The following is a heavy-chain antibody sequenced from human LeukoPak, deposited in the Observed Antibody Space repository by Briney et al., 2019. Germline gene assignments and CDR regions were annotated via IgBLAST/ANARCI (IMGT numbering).Heavy chain of an antibody. Sequence: PGGSLRLSCAASEFTFGSYDMSWARQAPGKGLEWISYITSSGGAIYYADSVKGRFTISRDNAKNSLSLQVNSLRAEDTAVYYCARGKGMDVWGQGTTVTVS. CDR3: ARGKGMDV. CDR2: ITSSGGAI. CDR1: EFTFGSYD. J-gene: IGHJ6*02. V-gene: IGHV3-48*03.